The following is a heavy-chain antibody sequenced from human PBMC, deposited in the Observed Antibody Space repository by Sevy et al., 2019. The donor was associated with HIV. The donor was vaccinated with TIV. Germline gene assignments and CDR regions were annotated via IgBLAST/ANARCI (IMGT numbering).Heavy chain of an antibody. J-gene: IGHJ4*02. V-gene: IGHV4-59*08. CDR3: AGENAWGRGYS. CDR2: IYYNGHI. D-gene: IGHD1-26*01. CDR1: GGSITSLY. Sequence: SETLSLTCTVSGGSITSLYWNWIRQPPGKGLEWIANIYYNGHINYNPSLKSRLTLSLDTSKNQFSLRLSSVTAADTAMYYCAGENAWGRGYSSGQGTMVTVSS.